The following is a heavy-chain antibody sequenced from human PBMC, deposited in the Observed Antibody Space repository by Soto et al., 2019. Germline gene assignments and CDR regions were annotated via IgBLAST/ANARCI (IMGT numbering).Heavy chain of an antibody. D-gene: IGHD2-2*02. CDR1: GYSFTSYW. J-gene: IGHJ5*02. Sequence: GASLKISCKGSGYSFTSYWISWVRQMPGKGLEWMGRIDPSDSYTNYSPSFQGHITISADKSISTAYLQWSSLKASDTAMYYCARQGYCSSTSCYRAWFDPWGQGTLVTVSS. CDR3: ARQGYCSSTSCYRAWFDP. V-gene: IGHV5-10-1*01. CDR2: IDPSDSYT.